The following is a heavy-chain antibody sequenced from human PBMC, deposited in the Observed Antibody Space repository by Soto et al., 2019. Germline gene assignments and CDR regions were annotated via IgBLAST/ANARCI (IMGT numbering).Heavy chain of an antibody. D-gene: IGHD6-25*01. J-gene: IGHJ3*02. Sequence: GGSLRLSCAASGFTFSSYAMSWVRQAPGKGLEWVSAISGSGGSTYYADSVKGRFTISRDNSKKPLYLQMNSLGAEDTAVYYCAKDESSGGLGFDAFDIWGQGTMVTVSS. CDR2: ISGSGGST. V-gene: IGHV3-23*01. CDR1: GFTFSSYA. CDR3: AKDESSGGLGFDAFDI.